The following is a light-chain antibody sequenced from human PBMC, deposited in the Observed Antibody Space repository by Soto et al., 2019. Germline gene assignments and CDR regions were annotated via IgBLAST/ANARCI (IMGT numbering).Light chain of an antibody. Sequence: EIVLTQSPGTLSLSPGERATLSCRASQSVSSNFLAWYHQQPGQPPRLLIYSASSRATGIPARFSGSGSGTDFTLTIGRLEPEDFAVYYCQQCSNSPLTFGRGTKVEI. CDR3: QQCSNSPLT. J-gene: IGKJ4*01. V-gene: IGKV3-20*01. CDR2: SAS. CDR1: QSVSSNF.